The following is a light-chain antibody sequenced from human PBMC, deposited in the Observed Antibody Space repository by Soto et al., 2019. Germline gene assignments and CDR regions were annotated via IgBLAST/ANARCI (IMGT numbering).Light chain of an antibody. CDR1: QSISAW. CDR3: QHYNSYLWT. J-gene: IGKJ1*01. V-gene: IGKV1-5*01. Sequence: IHMTQSPSTLSASVGDRVTITCRASQSISAWLAWYQQKPGKAPKLLIYDASSLESGVPSRFSGSGSGTEFTLTITSLQPDDFATYYCQHYNSYLWTFGQGTKVEVK. CDR2: DAS.